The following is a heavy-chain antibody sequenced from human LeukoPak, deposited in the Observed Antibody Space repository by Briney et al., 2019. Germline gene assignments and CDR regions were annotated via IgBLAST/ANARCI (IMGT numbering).Heavy chain of an antibody. CDR2: ISGRGGST. V-gene: IGHV3-23*01. Sequence: GGSLRLSCAASGFTFSSYAMSWVRQAPGKGLEWVSAISGRGGSTYYADSVKGRFTISRDNAKNTLYLQMNSLRAEDTAVYYCAKDATLDHYDSSGYYCFDYWGQGTLVTVSS. J-gene: IGHJ4*02. D-gene: IGHD3-22*01. CDR3: AKDATLDHYDSSGYYCFDY. CDR1: GFTFSSYA.